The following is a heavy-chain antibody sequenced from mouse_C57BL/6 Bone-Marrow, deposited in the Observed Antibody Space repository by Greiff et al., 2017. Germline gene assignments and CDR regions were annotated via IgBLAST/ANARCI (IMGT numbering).Heavy chain of an antibody. Sequence: QVQLQQPGAELVKPGASVKLSCKASGYTFTSYWMHWVKQRPGQGLEWIGMIHPNSGSTNYNEKFKSKATLTVDKSSSPAYMQLSSLTSEDSAVYYCARRNIYYGNSTGNYYAMDYWGQGTSVTVSS. J-gene: IGHJ4*01. CDR2: IHPNSGST. CDR1: GYTFTSYW. V-gene: IGHV1-64*01. CDR3: ARRNIYYGNSTGNYYAMDY. D-gene: IGHD2-1*01.